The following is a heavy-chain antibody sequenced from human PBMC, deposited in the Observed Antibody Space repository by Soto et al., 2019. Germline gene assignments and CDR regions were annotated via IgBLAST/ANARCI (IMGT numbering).Heavy chain of an antibody. V-gene: IGHV4-31*03. Sequence: PSETLSLTCTVSGGSISSGGYYWSWIRQHPGKGLEWIGYIYYSGSTYYNPSLKSRVTISVDTSKNQFSLKLSSVTAADTAVYYCARVHNWNSLGTVDYWGQGTLVTVSS. J-gene: IGHJ4*02. CDR3: ARVHNWNSLGTVDY. CDR1: GGSISSGGYY. D-gene: IGHD1-7*01. CDR2: IYYSGST.